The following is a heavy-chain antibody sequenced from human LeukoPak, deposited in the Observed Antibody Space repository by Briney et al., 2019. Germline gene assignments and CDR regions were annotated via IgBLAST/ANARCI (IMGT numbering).Heavy chain of an antibody. CDR3: ARESSVLRFLEWSPTGYYYYGIDV. CDR2: ISAYNGNT. V-gene: IGHV1-18*01. Sequence: VASVKVSCKASGYTFTSYGISWVRQAPGQGREWMGWISAYNGNTNYAQKLQGRVTMTTDTSTSTAYMELRSLRSDDTAVYYCARESSVLRFLEWSPTGYYYYGIDVWGQGTTVTVSS. CDR1: GYTFTSYG. D-gene: IGHD3-3*01. J-gene: IGHJ6*02.